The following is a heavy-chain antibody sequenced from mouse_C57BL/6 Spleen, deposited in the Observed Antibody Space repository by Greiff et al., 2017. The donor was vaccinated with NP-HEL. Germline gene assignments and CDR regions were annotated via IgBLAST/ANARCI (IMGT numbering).Heavy chain of an antibody. CDR3: ATSYYSLYFDY. CDR2: IWSGGST. Sequence: VMLVESGPGLVQPSQSLSITCTVSGFSLTSYGVHWVRQSPGKGLEWLGVIWSGGSTDYNAAFISRLSISKDNSKSQVFFKMNSLQADDTAIYYCATSYYSLYFDYWGQGTTLTVSS. D-gene: IGHD2-12*01. CDR1: GFSLTSYG. J-gene: IGHJ2*01. V-gene: IGHV2-2*01.